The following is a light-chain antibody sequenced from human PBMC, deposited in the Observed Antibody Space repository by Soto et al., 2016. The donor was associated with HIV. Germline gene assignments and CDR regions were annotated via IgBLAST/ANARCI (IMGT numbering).Light chain of an antibody. V-gene: IGLV3-21*03. CDR2: DDT. CDR3: QVWDETSDSAV. CDR1: NIGRKS. J-gene: IGLJ2*01. Sequence: YVLTQPPSVSVAPGKTATITCGGDNIGRKSVNWYQQKPGQAPVLVVYDDTDRPPGISGRFAGSNSGSAATLTITKVEFGDEADYYCQVWDETSDSAVFAGGTKVTVL.